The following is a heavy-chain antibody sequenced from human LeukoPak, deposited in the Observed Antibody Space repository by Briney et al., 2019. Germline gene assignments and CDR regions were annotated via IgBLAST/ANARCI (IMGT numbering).Heavy chain of an antibody. CDR3: ARRSLTYYYGSGPLDY. Sequence: SETLSLTCTVSGGSISSSSYYWGWIRQPPGKGLEWIGSIYYSGSTYYNPSLKSRVTISLDTSKNQFSLKLSSVTAADTAVYYCARRSLTYYYGSGPLDYWGQGTLVTVSS. CDR1: GGSISSSSYY. J-gene: IGHJ4*02. D-gene: IGHD3-10*01. V-gene: IGHV4-39*01. CDR2: IYYSGST.